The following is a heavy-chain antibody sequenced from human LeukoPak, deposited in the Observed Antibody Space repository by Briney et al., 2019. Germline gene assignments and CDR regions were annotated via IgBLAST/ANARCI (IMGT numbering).Heavy chain of an antibody. CDR2: INPSGGAT. CDR3: ASIIAAAGTFPDY. CDR1: GYTFTRYY. D-gene: IGHD6-13*01. Sequence: GASVKVSCKASGYTFTRYYMHWVRQAPGQGLEWMGIINPSGGATSYAQKFQGRVTITADESTSTAYMELSSLRSEDTAVYYCASIIAAAGTFPDYWGQGTLVTVSS. V-gene: IGHV1-46*01. J-gene: IGHJ4*02.